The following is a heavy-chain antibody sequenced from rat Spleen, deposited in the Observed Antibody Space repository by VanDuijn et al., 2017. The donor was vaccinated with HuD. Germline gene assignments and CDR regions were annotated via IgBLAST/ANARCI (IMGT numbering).Heavy chain of an antibody. CDR3: ARSGTYYGYNF. D-gene: IGHD1-9*01. CDR2: ITYSGST. J-gene: IGHJ2*01. CDR1: GYPITSNY. V-gene: IGHV3-1*01. Sequence: EVQLQESGPGLVKPSQSLSLTCSVTGYPITSNYWGWIRKFPGNKMEWMGYITYSGSTNSNPSLRSRISITRDTSKNQFFLQLNSLTTEDTATYYCARSGTYYGYNFWGQGVMVTVSS.